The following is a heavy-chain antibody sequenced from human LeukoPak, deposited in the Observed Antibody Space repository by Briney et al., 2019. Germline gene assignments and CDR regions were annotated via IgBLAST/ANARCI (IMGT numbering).Heavy chain of an antibody. D-gene: IGHD3-3*01. CDR1: GFTFSTYS. CDR3: ATFLEMYYFDY. J-gene: IGHJ4*02. CDR2: ISSNNRYI. Sequence: GGSLRLSCAASGFTFSTYSMNWVRQAPGKGLEWVSSISSNNRYIYYADSVKGRFTISRDNAKNSLYLQMNSLRAEDTAVYYCATFLEMYYFDYWGQGTLVTVSS. V-gene: IGHV3-21*04.